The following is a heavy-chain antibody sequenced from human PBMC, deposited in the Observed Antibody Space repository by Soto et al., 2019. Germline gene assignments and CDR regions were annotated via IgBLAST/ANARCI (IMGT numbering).Heavy chain of an antibody. J-gene: IGHJ4*02. V-gene: IGHV6-1*01. CDR1: GDGVSVNIAA. Sequence: SQSLSLACAISGDGVSVNIAALNLIRHSPCRGLEFLGRTYYRSKWYNDYSGSVKSRITINPDTSKNQFSLQLNSVTPEYTAVYYSASGFPGRITMLRGVNKSSEQWGPRTMVNVSS. CDR3: ASGFPGRITMLRGVNKSSEQ. CDR2: TYYRSKWYN. D-gene: IGHD3-10*01.